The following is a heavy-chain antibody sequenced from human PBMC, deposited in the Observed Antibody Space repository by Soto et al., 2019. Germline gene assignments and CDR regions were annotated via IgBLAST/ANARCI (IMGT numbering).Heavy chain of an antibody. CDR1: GFTFSSYA. J-gene: IGHJ6*02. D-gene: IGHD2-15*01. V-gene: IGHV3-23*01. CDR3: AKELSLMRLLPASSGMDV. CDR2: ISGSGGST. Sequence: GGSLRLSCAASGFTFSSYAMSWVRQAPGKGLEWVSAISGSGGSTYYADSVKGRFTISRDNSKNTLYLQMNSLRAEDTAVYYWAKELSLMRLLPASSGMDVWGQGTTVTVPS.